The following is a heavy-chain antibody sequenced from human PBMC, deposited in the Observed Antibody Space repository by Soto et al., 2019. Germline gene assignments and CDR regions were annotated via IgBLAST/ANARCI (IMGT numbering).Heavy chain of an antibody. CDR2: INVGNGKT. CDR1: GYTFTRYH. CDR3: ATPQDYDGCLDS. J-gene: IGHJ4*02. V-gene: IGHV1-3*01. Sequence: QVQFVQSGAEVKKPGASVKVSCKTPGYTFTRYHIHWVRQAPGQRLEWKGWINVGNGKTRYSQKFQGRLTLTRDTPGNTAYLELNILITEDTAVYYCATPQDYDGCLDSWGQGTLVTVSS. D-gene: IGHD3-22*01.